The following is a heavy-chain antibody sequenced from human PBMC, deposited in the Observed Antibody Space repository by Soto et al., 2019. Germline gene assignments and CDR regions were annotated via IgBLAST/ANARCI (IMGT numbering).Heavy chain of an antibody. CDR1: GWSFSVYA. CDR3: ARDANYYDSSGFDTKEDEQSDYYGMDV. D-gene: IGHD3-22*01. V-gene: IGHV1-69*13. Sequence: SVKVSCEASGWSFSVYAVGCGRLAPGQGLEWMGGIIPIFGTANYAQKFQGRVTITADESTSTAYMELSSLRSEDTAVYYCARDANYYDSSGFDTKEDEQSDYYGMDVWGQGTTVTVSS. CDR2: IIPIFGTA. J-gene: IGHJ6*02.